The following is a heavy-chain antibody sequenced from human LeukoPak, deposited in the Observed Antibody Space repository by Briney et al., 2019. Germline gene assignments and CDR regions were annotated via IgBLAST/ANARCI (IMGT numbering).Heavy chain of an antibody. Sequence: ASVKVSCKASGGTFSSYAISWVRQAPGQGLEWMGGIIPIFGTANYAQKFQGRVTITADKSTSTAYMELSSLRSDDTAVYYCARGPPLRYCSSTSCSYYYYYYGMDVWGKGTTVTVSS. V-gene: IGHV1-69*06. D-gene: IGHD2-2*01. J-gene: IGHJ6*04. CDR1: GGTFSSYA. CDR2: IIPIFGTA. CDR3: ARGPPLRYCSSTSCSYYYYYYGMDV.